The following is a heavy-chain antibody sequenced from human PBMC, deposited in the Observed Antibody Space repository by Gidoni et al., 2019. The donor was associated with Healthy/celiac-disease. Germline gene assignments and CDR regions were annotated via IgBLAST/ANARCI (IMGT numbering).Heavy chain of an antibody. J-gene: IGHJ5*02. Sequence: QLQLQESGPGLVKPSETLSLTCTVSGGSISSSSYYWGWIRQPPGKGLEWIGSIYYSGSTYYNPSLKSRVTISVDTSKNQFSLKLSSVTAADTAVYYCATLASKLGWFDPWGQGTLVTVSS. D-gene: IGHD7-27*01. CDR1: GGSISSSSYY. V-gene: IGHV4-39*01. CDR3: ATLASKLGWFDP. CDR2: IYYSGST.